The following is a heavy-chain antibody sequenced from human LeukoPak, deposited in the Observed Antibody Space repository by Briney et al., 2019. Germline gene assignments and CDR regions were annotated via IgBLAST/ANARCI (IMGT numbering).Heavy chain of an antibody. D-gene: IGHD2-21*02. CDR3: AKEGYCGGDCCWFGMAFDI. CDR2: ISGSGGST. V-gene: IGHV3-23*01. J-gene: IGHJ3*02. Sequence: GGSLRLSCAASGFTFSSYAMSWARQAPGKGLEWVSAISGSGGSTYYADSVKGRFTISRDNSKNTLYLQMNSLRAEDTAVYYCAKEGYCGGDCCWFGMAFDIWGQGTMVTVSS. CDR1: GFTFSSYA.